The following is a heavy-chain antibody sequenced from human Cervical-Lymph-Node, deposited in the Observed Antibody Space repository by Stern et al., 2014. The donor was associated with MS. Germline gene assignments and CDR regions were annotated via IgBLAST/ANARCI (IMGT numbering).Heavy chain of an antibody. Sequence: QVQLVQSGSELKKPGASVKVSFKASGYTFTNYGLNWVRQAPVQGLEWMGWINANTGNPTYAQAFRGRFVFSLETSVSTAFLQINSLKAADTAVYFCATHQNTTLGYFDYWGQGSLVTVSS. CDR3: ATHQNTTLGYFDY. CDR2: INANTGNP. V-gene: IGHV7-4-1*02. CDR1: GYTFTNYG. J-gene: IGHJ4*02. D-gene: IGHD1-1*01.